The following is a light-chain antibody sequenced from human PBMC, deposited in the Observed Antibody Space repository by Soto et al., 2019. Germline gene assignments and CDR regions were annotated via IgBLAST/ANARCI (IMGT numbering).Light chain of an antibody. J-gene: IGKJ4*01. CDR1: QDISNY. CDR2: DAS. Sequence: DIQMTQSPSSLSASVGDRVTITCQARQDISNYLNWYQQKPGKAPKLLIYDASNLETGVPSRFIGSGSGTDFTFTISSLQPEDSATYDCQHYASLPLTFGGGTKLEIK. CDR3: QHYASLPLT. V-gene: IGKV1-33*01.